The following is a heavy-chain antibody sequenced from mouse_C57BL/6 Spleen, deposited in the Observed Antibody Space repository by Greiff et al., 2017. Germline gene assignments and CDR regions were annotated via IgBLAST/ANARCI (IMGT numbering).Heavy chain of an antibody. V-gene: IGHV5-16*01. CDR1: GFTFSDYY. D-gene: IGHD1-2*01. Sequence: EVMLVESEGGLVQPGSSMKLSCTASGFTFSDYYMAWVRQVPEKGLEWVANINYDGSSTYYLDSLKSRFIISRDNAKNILYLQMSSLKSEDTATYYCARDRLEGYFDVWGTGTTVTVSS. J-gene: IGHJ1*03. CDR2: INYDGSST. CDR3: ARDRLEGYFDV.